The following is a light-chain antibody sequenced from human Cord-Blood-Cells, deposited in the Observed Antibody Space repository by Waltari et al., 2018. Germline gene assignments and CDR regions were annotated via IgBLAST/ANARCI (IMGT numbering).Light chain of an antibody. CDR3: QKYNSAPPNT. CDR1: QGISNY. J-gene: IGKJ2*01. CDR2: AAS. V-gene: IGKV1-27*01. Sequence: DIQMTQSPSSLSASVGDRVTITCRPSQGISNYLAWYQQKPGKVPKLLIYAASTLQSGVPSRFSGSGSGTDFTLTISSLQPEDVATYYCQKYNSAPPNTFGQGTKLEIK.